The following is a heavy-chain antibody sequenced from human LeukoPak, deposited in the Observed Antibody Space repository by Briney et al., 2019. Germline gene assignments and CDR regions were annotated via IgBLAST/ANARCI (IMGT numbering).Heavy chain of an antibody. CDR2: MSWNGGLI. Sequence: GRSLRLSCAASGFIFDNFAMDWVRLAPGKGLEWVAGMSWNGGLIDYADSVKGRFTISRDNAKHYVHLQMNSLRVEDTAFYYCAKQTHPGGVYDIWGQGTMVTVS. CDR3: AKQTHPGGVYDI. J-gene: IGHJ3*02. CDR1: GFIFDNFA. V-gene: IGHV3-9*01. D-gene: IGHD2-8*01.